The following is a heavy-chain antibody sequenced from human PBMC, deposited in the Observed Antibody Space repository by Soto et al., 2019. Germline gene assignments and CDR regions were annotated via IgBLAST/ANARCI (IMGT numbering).Heavy chain of an antibody. V-gene: IGHV5-51*01. D-gene: IGHD3-10*01. CDR3: ARRKTYGSGSNNWFDP. Sequence: PGEAVNISCKGSGYSFTSYCMGCVRQMPGKGLEWMGIIYPGDSDTRYSPSFQGQVTISADKSISTAYLQWSSLKASDTAMYYCARRKTYGSGSNNWFDPWGQGTLVTVSS. CDR1: GYSFTSYC. CDR2: IYPGDSDT. J-gene: IGHJ5*02.